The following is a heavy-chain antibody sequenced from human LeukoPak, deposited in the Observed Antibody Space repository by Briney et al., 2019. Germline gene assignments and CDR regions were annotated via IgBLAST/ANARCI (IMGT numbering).Heavy chain of an antibody. D-gene: IGHD3-22*01. CDR3: ARVSDYYDSSGYYYPGAFDI. Sequence: PSETLSLTCTVSGGSISSYYWSWIRRPPGKGLEWIGYIYYSGSTNYNPSLKSRVTISVDTSKNQFSLKLSSVTAADTAVYYCARVSDYYDSSGYYYPGAFDIWGQGTMVTVSS. CDR1: GGSISSYY. J-gene: IGHJ3*02. V-gene: IGHV4-59*01. CDR2: IYYSGST.